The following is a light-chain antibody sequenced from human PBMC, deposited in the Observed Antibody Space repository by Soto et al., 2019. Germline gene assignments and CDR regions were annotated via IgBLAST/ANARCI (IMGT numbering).Light chain of an antibody. J-gene: IGLJ2*01. CDR2: EGN. V-gene: IGLV2-23*01. CDR1: SSDVGSYNL. CDR3: CSYAGSSVA. Sequence: QSALTQPASVSGSPGQSITISCTGTSSDVGSYNLVSWYQQHPGKAPKLMIYEGNKRPSGVSNRFSGSKSGNTASLTISGVQAEDEAEYYCCSYAGSSVAFGGGTKLTVL.